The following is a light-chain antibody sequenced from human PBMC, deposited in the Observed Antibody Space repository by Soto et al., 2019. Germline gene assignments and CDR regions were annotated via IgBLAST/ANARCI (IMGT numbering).Light chain of an antibody. CDR1: QSISSY. Sequence: DIQMTQSPSSLSASVGDRVTITCRASQSISSYLNWYQQKPGKAPKLLIYAASSLQSGVPSRFSGSGSGTDFTLTISSLLPEDFATYYGQQSYSTPLTVGGGTKVEIK. CDR3: QQSYSTPLT. J-gene: IGKJ4*01. CDR2: AAS. V-gene: IGKV1-39*01.